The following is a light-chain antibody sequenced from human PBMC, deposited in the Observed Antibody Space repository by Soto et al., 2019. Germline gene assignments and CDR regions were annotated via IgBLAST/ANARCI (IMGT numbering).Light chain of an antibody. Sequence: DIQMTQSPSSVSASVGDRVTITCRSSEDISTWFASYQQKPGKAPKLLIYAASSLQSEAPSRFSGSGSGTDFPLTISSLQPEDFATYESQHANRFPLLTFCQGTLLDIK. CDR3: QHANRFPLLT. V-gene: IGKV1-12*01. J-gene: IGKJ5*01. CDR2: AAS. CDR1: EDISTW.